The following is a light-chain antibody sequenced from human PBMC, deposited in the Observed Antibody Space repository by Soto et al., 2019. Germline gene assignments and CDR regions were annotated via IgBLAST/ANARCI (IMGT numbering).Light chain of an antibody. CDR2: DAS. V-gene: IGKV1-5*01. Sequence: DFQMTQSPSTLSASVGDRVTITCRASQNIRSRLAWFQQKPGKAPKLLIYDASSLESGVTQRFSGSGSGTEFTLTISRLQTDDFSTYYCQQYHSYWTFGQGTKVE. CDR3: QQYHSYWT. J-gene: IGKJ1*01. CDR1: QNIRSR.